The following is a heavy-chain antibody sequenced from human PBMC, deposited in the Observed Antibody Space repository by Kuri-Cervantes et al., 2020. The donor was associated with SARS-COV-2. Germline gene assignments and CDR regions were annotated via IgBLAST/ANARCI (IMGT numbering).Heavy chain of an antibody. D-gene: IGHD5-12*01. CDR3: ARETTRGGYDH. V-gene: IGHV3-11*04. J-gene: IGHJ5*02. Sequence: GESLKISCAASGFTFSDYYMSWIRQAPGKGLEWVSYISSSGSTIYYADSVKGRFTISRDNAKNSLYLQMNSLRAEDTAVYYCARETTRGGYDHWGQGTLVTVSS. CDR1: GFTFSDYY. CDR2: ISSSGSTI.